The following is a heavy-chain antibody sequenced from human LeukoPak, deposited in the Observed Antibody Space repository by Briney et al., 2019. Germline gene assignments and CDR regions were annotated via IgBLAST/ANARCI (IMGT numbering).Heavy chain of an antibody. CDR3: VKDGDTAMVTFDY. CDR2: ISSNGGST. D-gene: IGHD5-18*01. CDR1: GFTFSSYA. Sequence: GGSLRLSCSASGFTFSSYAMHWVRQAPGKGLEYVSAISSNGGSTYYADSVKGGFTISRDNSKNTLYLQMSSLRAEDTAVYYCVKDGDTAMVTFDYWGQGTLVTVSS. V-gene: IGHV3-64D*06. J-gene: IGHJ4*02.